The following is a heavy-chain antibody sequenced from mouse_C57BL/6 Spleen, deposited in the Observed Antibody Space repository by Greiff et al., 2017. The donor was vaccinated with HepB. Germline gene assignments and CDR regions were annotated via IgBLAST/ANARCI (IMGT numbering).Heavy chain of an antibody. CDR3: ATYDYDEYYAMDY. Sequence: VMLVESGPGLVAPSQSLSITCTVSGFSLTSYGVHWVRQPPGKGLEWLVVIWSDGSTTYNSALKSRLSISKDNSKSQVFLKMNSLQTDDTAMYYCATYDYDEYYAMDYWGQGTSVTVSS. J-gene: IGHJ4*01. V-gene: IGHV2-6*03. CDR2: IWSDGST. CDR1: GFSLTSYG. D-gene: IGHD2-4*01.